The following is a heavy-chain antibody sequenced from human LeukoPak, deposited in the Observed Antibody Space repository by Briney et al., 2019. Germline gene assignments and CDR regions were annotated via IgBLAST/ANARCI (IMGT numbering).Heavy chain of an antibody. CDR1: GFTFSSYS. CDR3: ARDHRLLPWFDP. V-gene: IGHV3-21*03. D-gene: IGHD5-18*01. Sequence: GGSLRLSCAASGFTFSSYSMNWVRQAPGKGLEWVSSISSSSSYIYYADSVKGRFTISRDNAKNSLYLQTNSLRAEDTAVYYCARDHRLLPWFDPWGQGTLVTVSS. J-gene: IGHJ5*02. CDR2: ISSSSSYI.